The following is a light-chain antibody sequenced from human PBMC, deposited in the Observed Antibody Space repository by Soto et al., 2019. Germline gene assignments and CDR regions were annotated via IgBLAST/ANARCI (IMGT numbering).Light chain of an antibody. Sequence: DVVMTQSPLSLPVTLGQPASISCRSSQSLVHSDGDTYLSWFQRRPGQSPRRLIYKVSYRDSGVPDRFSGSGSGTDFTLKINRVEAEDVGTYYCMQSTHWPPGTVGQGNKLEIK. J-gene: IGKJ2*01. V-gene: IGKV2-30*02. CDR3: MQSTHWPPGT. CDR2: KVS. CDR1: QSLVHSDGDTY.